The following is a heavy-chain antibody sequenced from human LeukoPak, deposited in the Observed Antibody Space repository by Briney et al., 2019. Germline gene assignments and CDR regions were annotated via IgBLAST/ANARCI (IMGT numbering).Heavy chain of an antibody. CDR1: GGSISSYY. J-gene: IGHJ4*02. Sequence: SETLSLTCTVSGGSISSYYWSWIRQPPGKGLEWIGYIYFSGSTNYNPSLKSRVTISVDTSKKQFSLKLSSVTAADTAVYYCARGDSPYYFDYWGQGTLVTVSS. V-gene: IGHV4-59*01. D-gene: IGHD3-16*01. CDR3: ARGDSPYYFDY. CDR2: IYFSGST.